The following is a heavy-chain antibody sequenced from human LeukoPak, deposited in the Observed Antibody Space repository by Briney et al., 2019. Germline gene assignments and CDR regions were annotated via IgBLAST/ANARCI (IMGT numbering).Heavy chain of an antibody. Sequence: PSETLSLTCTVSGYSMSSSYYWGWIRQPPGQGLEWIGSIHHSGSIFYNPSLKSRVTISIDTSNDLFSLKLSSVTATDTAVYYCARRLRYGYLDYWGQGTLVTVSS. J-gene: IGHJ4*02. CDR1: GYSMSSSYY. D-gene: IGHD1-14*01. CDR3: ARRLRYGYLDY. CDR2: IHHSGSI. V-gene: IGHV4-38-2*02.